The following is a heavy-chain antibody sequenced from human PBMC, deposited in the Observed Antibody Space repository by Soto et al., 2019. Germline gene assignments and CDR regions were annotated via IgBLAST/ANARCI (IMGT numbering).Heavy chain of an antibody. CDR3: AKAPVDSSSSGWFDP. CDR2: ISGSGGST. D-gene: IGHD6-6*01. CDR1: GFTFSSYA. J-gene: IGHJ5*02. Sequence: GGSLRLSCAASGFTFSSYAMSWVRQAPGKGLEWVSAISGSGGSTYYADSVKGRFTISGDNSKSTLYLQMNSLRAEDTAVYYCAKAPVDSSSSGWFDPWGQGTLVTVSS. V-gene: IGHV3-23*01.